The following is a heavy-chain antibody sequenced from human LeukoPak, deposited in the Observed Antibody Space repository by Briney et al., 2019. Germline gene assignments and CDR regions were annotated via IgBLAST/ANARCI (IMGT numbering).Heavy chain of an antibody. CDR1: GGSISSYY. V-gene: IGHV4-59*01. CDR3: ARNYGSDAFDI. Sequence: SETLSLTCTVSGGSISSYYWSWIRQPPGKGLEWIGYIYYSGSTNYNPSLKSRVTISVDTSKNQFSLKLSSVTAADTAVYYCARNYGSDAFDIWGQGTMVTVSS. D-gene: IGHD3-10*01. CDR2: IYYSGST. J-gene: IGHJ3*02.